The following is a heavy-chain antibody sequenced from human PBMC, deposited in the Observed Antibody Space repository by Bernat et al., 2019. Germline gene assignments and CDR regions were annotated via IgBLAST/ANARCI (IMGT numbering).Heavy chain of an antibody. CDR3: AGDPADSLTRNWFDP. CDR1: GFTFSDFS. D-gene: IGHD4-4*01. Sequence: EMQLVESGGGLVKPGGSLRLSCTASGFTFSDFSMNWVRQAPGKGLEWLSYISRISSHIYYADSGKGRFTISRDNAKSTLYLQMNSLRADDTAGYYCAGDPADSLTRNWFDPWGQGTLVTVSS. V-gene: IGHV3-21*05. CDR2: ISRISSHI. J-gene: IGHJ5*02.